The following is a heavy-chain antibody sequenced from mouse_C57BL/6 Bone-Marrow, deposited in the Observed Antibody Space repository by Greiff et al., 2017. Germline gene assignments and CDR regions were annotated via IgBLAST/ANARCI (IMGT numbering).Heavy chain of an antibody. D-gene: IGHD1-1*01. CDR2: IDPSDSYT. CDR1: GYTFPSYW. J-gene: IGHJ1*03. CDR3: ARDYGSSYDWYFDV. V-gene: IGHV1-69*01. Sequence: QVQLQQPGAELVMPGASVKLSCKASGYTFPSYWMHWVKQRPGQGLAWIGEIDPSDSYTNYNQKFKGKSTLTVDKSSSTAYMPLSSLTSEDSAVYYCARDYGSSYDWYFDVWGTGTTVTVSS.